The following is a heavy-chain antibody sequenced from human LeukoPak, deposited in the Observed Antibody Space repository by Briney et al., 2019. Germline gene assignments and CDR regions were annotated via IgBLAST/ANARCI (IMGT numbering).Heavy chain of an antibody. Sequence: GGSLRLSCTASGFTFRKYWLHRVRQAPGKGLVWVSRINPDDGSTSYADSVKGRFTISRDSAKSTLYLQMNSLRAEDTAVYYCAKEGYCSGGNCYRLFDYWGQGVLVTVSS. CDR1: GFTFRKYW. V-gene: IGHV3-74*01. CDR2: INPDDGST. J-gene: IGHJ4*02. CDR3: AKEGYCSGGNCYRLFDY. D-gene: IGHD2-15*01.